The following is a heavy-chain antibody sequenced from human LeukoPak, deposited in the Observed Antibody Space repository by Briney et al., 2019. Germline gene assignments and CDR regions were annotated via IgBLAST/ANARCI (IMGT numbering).Heavy chain of an antibody. CDR2: INSDGRST. V-gene: IGHV3-74*01. CDR1: GFTFSSYW. D-gene: IGHD2-2*01. J-gene: IGHJ4*02. Sequence: GGSLRLSCAASGFTFSSYWMHWVRQAPGKGLVWVSRINSDGRSTSYADSVKGRFSISRDNAKNTLYVQMNSLRAEDTAVYYCARADYYCSSTSCGFDYWGQGTLVTVSS. CDR3: ARADYYCSSTSCGFDY.